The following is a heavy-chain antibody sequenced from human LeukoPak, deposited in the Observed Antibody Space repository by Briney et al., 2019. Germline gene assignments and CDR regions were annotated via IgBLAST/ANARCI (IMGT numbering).Heavy chain of an antibody. V-gene: IGHV5-51*01. CDR1: GLDLTAVW. D-gene: IGHD2-15*01. J-gene: IGHJ4*02. CDR2: IYPGDADT. Sequence: GESLKISCKGPGLDLTAVWIDWVRQMPGKGLEWMGIIYPGDADTRYSPSFQGQVTISADKSISTAYLQCSRLTASATALYYCARGGGVVTATPDCDYWGQGTLVTVSS. CDR3: ARGGGVVTATPDCDY.